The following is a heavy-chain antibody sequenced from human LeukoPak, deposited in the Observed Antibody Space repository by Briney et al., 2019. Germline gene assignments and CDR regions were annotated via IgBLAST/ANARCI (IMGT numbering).Heavy chain of an antibody. Sequence: GGSLRLSCAASGFTFSSYAMSWVRQAPGKGLEWVSAISGSGGSTYYADSVKGRFTISRDNAKNSLYLQMNSLRAEDTAVYYCARGTMFPYYFDYWGQGTLVTVSS. J-gene: IGHJ4*02. CDR3: ARGTMFPYYFDY. CDR1: GFTFSSYA. CDR2: ISGSGGST. V-gene: IGHV3-23*01. D-gene: IGHD3-10*02.